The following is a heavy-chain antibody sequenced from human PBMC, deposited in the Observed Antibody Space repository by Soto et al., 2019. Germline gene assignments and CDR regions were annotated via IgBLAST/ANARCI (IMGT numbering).Heavy chain of an antibody. CDR3: ARDLWGYCGADCYPLDV. Sequence: SETLXLTCTGTDASTSSDYRSWIRQPPGKGLEWIGYMYNTGSTIYNPSLKSRVTISVDTSKNQFSLKLNSVTAADTAVYYCARDLWGYCGADCYPLDVWGQGTTVTVS. V-gene: IGHV4-59*01. J-gene: IGHJ6*02. CDR1: DASTSSDY. CDR2: MYNTGST. D-gene: IGHD2-21*02.